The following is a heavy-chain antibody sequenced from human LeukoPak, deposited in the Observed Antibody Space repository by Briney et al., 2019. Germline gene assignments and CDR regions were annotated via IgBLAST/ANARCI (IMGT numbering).Heavy chain of an antibody. CDR1: GASISSYY. CDR3: AREKSSGWYGWDFDY. CDR2: IFYSGST. Sequence: SETLSLTCTVSGASISSYYWSWLRQPPGKGLEWLGYIFYSGSTNYNPSLKSRVTISVGTSKSQFSLNLSSVTAADTAVYYCAREKSSGWYGWDFDYWGQGTLVTVSS. D-gene: IGHD6-19*01. J-gene: IGHJ4*02. V-gene: IGHV4-59*01.